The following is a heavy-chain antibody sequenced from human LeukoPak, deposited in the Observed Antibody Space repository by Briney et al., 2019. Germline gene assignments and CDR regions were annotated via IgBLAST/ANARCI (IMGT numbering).Heavy chain of an antibody. Sequence: GGSLRLSCAASGFTFSSYAMSWVRQAPGKGLEWVSAISGSGGSTYYADSVKGRFTISRDNSKNTLYLQMNSLRAEDTAVYYCANSYIVVVQDGDYGGKETLVTFSS. V-gene: IGHV3-23*01. D-gene: IGHD2-2*01. CDR3: ANSYIVVVQDGDY. CDR1: GFTFSSYA. J-gene: IGHJ4*02. CDR2: ISGSGGST.